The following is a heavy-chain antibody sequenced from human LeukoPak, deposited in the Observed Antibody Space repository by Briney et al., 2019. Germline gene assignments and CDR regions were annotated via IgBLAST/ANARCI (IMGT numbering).Heavy chain of an antibody. CDR2: ISGSGGST. CDR3: AKDSEAYCGGDCYFDY. Sequence: GGSLRLSCAASGFTFSSYAMSWVRQAPGEGLEWVSAISGSGGSTYYADSVRGRFTISRDNSKNTVSLQMNSLRAEDTAVYYCAKDSEAYCGGDCYFDYWGQGALVTVSS. J-gene: IGHJ4*02. D-gene: IGHD2-21*01. V-gene: IGHV3-23*01. CDR1: GFTFSSYA.